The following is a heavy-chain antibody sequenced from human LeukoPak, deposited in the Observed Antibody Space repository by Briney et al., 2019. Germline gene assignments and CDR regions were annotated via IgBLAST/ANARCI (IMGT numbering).Heavy chain of an antibody. V-gene: IGHV4-34*01. CDR1: GGSFSGYY. D-gene: IGHD7-27*01. CDR2: INHSGST. J-gene: IGHJ6*03. Sequence: SETLSLTCAVYGGSFSGYYWSWIRQPPGKGLEWIGEINHSGSTNYNPSLKSRVTISVDTSKNQFSLKLSSVTAADTAVYYCARGGPRDWGASLYYYYYYYMDVWGKGTTVTISS. CDR3: ARGGPRDWGASLYYYYYYYMDV.